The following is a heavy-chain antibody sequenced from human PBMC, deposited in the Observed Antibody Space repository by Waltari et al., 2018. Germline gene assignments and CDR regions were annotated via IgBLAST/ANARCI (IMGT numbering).Heavy chain of an antibody. CDR1: GYTFTGYY. V-gene: IGHV1-2*02. Sequence: QVQLVQSGAEVKKPGASVKVSCKASGYTFTGYYMHWVRQAPGQGLEWMGWINPNRGGTNHAQKIQGRVTMTRETSISTAYMELSRLRSDDTAVYYCARDRRSGSYPYYFDYWGQGTLVTVSS. D-gene: IGHD1-26*01. J-gene: IGHJ4*02. CDR2: INPNRGGT. CDR3: ARDRRSGSYPYYFDY.